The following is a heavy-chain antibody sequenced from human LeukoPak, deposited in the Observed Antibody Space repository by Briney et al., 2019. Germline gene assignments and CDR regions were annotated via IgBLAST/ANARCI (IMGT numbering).Heavy chain of an antibody. CDR3: AKAAVYDSSGYYY. CDR1: GFTPSSYA. J-gene: IGHJ4*02. CDR2: ISVSGGSP. Sequence: VGSLRLSRAASGFTPSSYAISWVRQAPRKGLEWVSGISVSGGSPYYADSAKGRSTIPINNSKNTFHLQLNRLTPEDTAVYYVAKAAVYDSSGYYYWGQGTLVTVCS. V-gene: IGHV3-23*01. D-gene: IGHD3-22*01.